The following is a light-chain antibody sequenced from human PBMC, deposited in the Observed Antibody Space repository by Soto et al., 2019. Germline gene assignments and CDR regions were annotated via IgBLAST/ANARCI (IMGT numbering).Light chain of an antibody. J-gene: IGKJ1*01. Sequence: DIQMTQSPSTLSASVGDRVTITCRASQSISSWLAWYQQKPGKAPKLLIYKASSLESGVPSRFSGSGSGTEFTLTISSLQPDDFATYYCQQYNSYSRGTFGQGTKVEI. CDR1: QSISSW. V-gene: IGKV1-5*03. CDR2: KAS. CDR3: QQYNSYSRGT.